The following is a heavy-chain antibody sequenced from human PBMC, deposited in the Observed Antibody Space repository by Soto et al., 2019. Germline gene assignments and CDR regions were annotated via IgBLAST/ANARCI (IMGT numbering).Heavy chain of an antibody. CDR2: ISGSGGST. J-gene: IGHJ4*02. CDR3: ACLAWFGDPVPPFDY. CDR1: GFTFSTYA. D-gene: IGHD3-10*01. Sequence: GGSLRLSCAASGFTFSTYAMSWVRQAPGKGLEWVSGISGSGGSTNHADSVKGRFIISRDNSKNMVYLQMNSLRAEDTAVYYCACLAWFGDPVPPFDYWGQGTLVTVSS. V-gene: IGHV3-23*01.